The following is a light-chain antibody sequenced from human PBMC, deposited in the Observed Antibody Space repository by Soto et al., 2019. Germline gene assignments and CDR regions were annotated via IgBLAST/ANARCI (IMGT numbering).Light chain of an antibody. CDR2: EVT. Sequence: QSALTQPASVSGSPGQSITISCTGTSSDVGAYNYVSWYQQHPGKAPKLLIYEVTNRPFGVSNRFSGYKSGNTASLTIAGLPTEDEADYYCSSYTTSSTRIFGGGTQLTVL. J-gene: IGLJ2*01. CDR3: SSYTTSSTRI. CDR1: SSDVGAYNY. V-gene: IGLV2-14*01.